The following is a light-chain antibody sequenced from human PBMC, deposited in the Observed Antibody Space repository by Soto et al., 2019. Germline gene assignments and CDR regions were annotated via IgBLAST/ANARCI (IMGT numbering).Light chain of an antibody. CDR1: SSDVGGYNY. V-gene: IGLV2-8*01. J-gene: IGLJ1*01. CDR2: EVS. CDR3: SSYAGSNNPYV. Sequence: QSVLTQPPSASGSPGQSVTIPCTGTSSDVGGYNYVSWYQQHPGKAPKLMIYEVSKRPSGVPDRFSGSKSGNTASLTVSGLQAEDEADYYCSSYAGSNNPYVFGTGTKLTVL.